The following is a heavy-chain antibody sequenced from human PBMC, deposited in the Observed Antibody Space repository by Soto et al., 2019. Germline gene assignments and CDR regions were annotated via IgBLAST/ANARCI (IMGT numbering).Heavy chain of an antibody. CDR1: GYDFNTNW. CDR3: ARLPRDCNKTSCYYADH. J-gene: IGHJ4*01. CDR2: MYPGDSDT. Sequence: GESLKISCRGSGYDFNTNWFGWVRQLPGKGLEWVGIMYPGDSDTRYNPSLQGHVTLSADVTVSTAFLQWRSLKTSDAGMYFCARLPRDCNKTSCYYADHWGHGTQVTVSS. D-gene: IGHD2-2*01. V-gene: IGHV5-51*01.